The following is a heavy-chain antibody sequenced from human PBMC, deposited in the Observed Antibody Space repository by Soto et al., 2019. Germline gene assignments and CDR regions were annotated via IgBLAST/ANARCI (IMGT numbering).Heavy chain of an antibody. V-gene: IGHV4-39*01. Sequence: SETLSLTCTVSGGSISSSSYYWGWIRQPPGKGLEWIGSIYYSGSTYYNPSLKSRVTISVDTSKNQFSLKLSSVTAADTAVYYCASGAKIRFDPWGQGTLVTVSS. CDR3: ASGAKIRFDP. CDR2: IYYSGST. CDR1: GGSISSSSYY. D-gene: IGHD5-12*01. J-gene: IGHJ5*02.